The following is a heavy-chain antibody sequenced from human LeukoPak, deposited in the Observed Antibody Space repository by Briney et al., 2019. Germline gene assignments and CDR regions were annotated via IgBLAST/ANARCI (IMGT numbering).Heavy chain of an antibody. V-gene: IGHV3-21*01. J-gene: IGHJ4*02. D-gene: IGHD6-19*01. Sequence: GGSLRLSCAASGFTFRSYSMNWVRQAPGKGLEWVSSISSSSSYIYYADSVKGRFTISRDNAKNSLYLQMNSLRAEDTAVYYCARDESIIAVAVYFDYWGQGTLVTVSS. CDR3: ARDESIIAVAVYFDY. CDR2: ISSSSSYI. CDR1: GFTFRSYS.